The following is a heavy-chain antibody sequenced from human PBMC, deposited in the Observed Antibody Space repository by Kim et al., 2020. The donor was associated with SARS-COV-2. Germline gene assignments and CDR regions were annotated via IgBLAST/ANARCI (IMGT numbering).Heavy chain of an antibody. CDR1: GYSFTSYW. D-gene: IGHD3-10*01. CDR3: ASSLGGVQGVIASFDY. CDR2: IYPGDSDT. J-gene: IGHJ4*01. V-gene: IGHV5-51*01. Sequence: GESLKISCKGSGYSFTSYWIGWVRQMPGKGLEWMGIIYPGDSDTRYSPSFQGQVTISADKSISTAYLQWSSLKASDTAMYYCASSLGGVQGVIASFDYWGQEPWSPSPQ.